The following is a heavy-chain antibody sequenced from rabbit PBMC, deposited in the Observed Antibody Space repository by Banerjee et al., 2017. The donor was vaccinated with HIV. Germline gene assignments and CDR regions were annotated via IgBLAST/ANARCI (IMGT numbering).Heavy chain of an antibody. CDR1: GFDLSSYYF. CDR2: IYTSSGTT. Sequence: QSLEESGGGLVKPEGSLTLTCKASGFDLSSYYFMCWVRQAPGKGLEWIACIYTSSGTTYYASWAKGRFTISKTSSTTVTLQMTSLTAADTATYFCARGSPINLWGPGTLVTVS. D-gene: IGHD4-2*01. CDR3: ARGSPINL. J-gene: IGHJ4*01. V-gene: IGHV1S40*01.